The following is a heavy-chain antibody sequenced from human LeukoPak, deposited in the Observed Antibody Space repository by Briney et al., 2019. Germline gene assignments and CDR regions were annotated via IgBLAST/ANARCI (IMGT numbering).Heavy chain of an antibody. Sequence: PSETLSLTCTVSGGSISSYYWSWIRQPPGKGLEWIGYIYYSGSTNYNPSLKSRVTISVDTSKNQFSLKLSSVTAADTAVYYCARARYRSSTSCYYYFDYWGQGTLVTVSS. CDR1: GGSISSYY. CDR3: ARARYRSSTSCYYYFDY. J-gene: IGHJ4*02. D-gene: IGHD2-2*01. CDR2: IYYSGST. V-gene: IGHV4-59*01.